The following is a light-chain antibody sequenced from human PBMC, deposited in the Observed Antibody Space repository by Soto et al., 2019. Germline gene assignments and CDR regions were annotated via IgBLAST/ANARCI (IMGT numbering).Light chain of an antibody. CDR2: GIS. CDR3: QQYSLWPIT. Sequence: EIVLTQSPATLSVSPGERATLSCRASQSINNNYLAWYQQKPGQAPRLLIYGISTRATGVPARFSGSGSGTEFTLSISSLQSEDFAVYSCQQYSLWPITFGQGTRLEIK. CDR1: QSINNN. V-gene: IGKV3-15*01. J-gene: IGKJ5*01.